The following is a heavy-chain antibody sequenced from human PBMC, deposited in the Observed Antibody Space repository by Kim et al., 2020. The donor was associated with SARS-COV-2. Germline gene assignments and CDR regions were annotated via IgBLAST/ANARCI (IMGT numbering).Heavy chain of an antibody. CDR2: ISSNGVST. CDR3: VRGRAGQLVRYFDY. D-gene: IGHD6-13*01. CDR1: GFSFSSYA. Sequence: GGSLRLSCAASGFSFSSYAMHWVRQAPGKGLEHVSAISSNGVSTYYANSVKGRFTISRDNSKNTVHLQMGSLSAEDMAVYYCVRGRAGQLVRYFDYWGQGTLVTVSS. J-gene: IGHJ4*02. V-gene: IGHV3-64*01.